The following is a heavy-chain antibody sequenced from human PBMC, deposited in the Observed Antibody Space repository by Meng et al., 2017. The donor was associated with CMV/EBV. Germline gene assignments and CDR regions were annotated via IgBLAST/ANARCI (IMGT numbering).Heavy chain of an antibody. CDR1: GFTFSNAW. D-gene: IGHD1-7*01. V-gene: IGHV3-15*01. CDR2: IKSKPDGGTT. Sequence: GESLKISCAGSGFTFSNAWMSWVRQTPGKGLEWVGRIKSKPDGGTTDYAAPVKGRFTISRDDSKNTLYLQMNSLKAEDTAVYYCSTLDNWNYELSNWGQGTLVTVSS. J-gene: IGHJ4*02. CDR3: STLDNWNYELSN.